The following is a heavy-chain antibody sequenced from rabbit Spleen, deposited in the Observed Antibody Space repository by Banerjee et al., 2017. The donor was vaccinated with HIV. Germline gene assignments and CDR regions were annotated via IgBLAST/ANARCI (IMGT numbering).Heavy chain of an antibody. CDR1: GFSFSSNA. J-gene: IGHJ4*01. D-gene: IGHD8-1*01. CDR2: IYTSSGST. CDR3: ARAADISWALYFNL. V-gene: IGHV1S40*01. Sequence: QSLEESGGDLVKPGGTLTLTCTASGFSFSSNAMCWVRQAPGKGLEWIACIYTSSGSTWYANWAKGRFTISKTSSTTVTLQMTSLTAADTATYFCARAADISWALYFNLWGQGTLVTVS.